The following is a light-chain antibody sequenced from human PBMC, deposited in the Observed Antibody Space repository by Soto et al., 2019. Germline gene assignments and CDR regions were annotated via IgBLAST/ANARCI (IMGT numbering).Light chain of an antibody. CDR1: QGISDY. CDR3: QQRKAYPLT. CDR2: GTS. J-gene: IGKJ4*01. Sequence: DIQLTQSPSFLSASVGDSVTITCRASQGISDYLAWYQQKPGNAPKLLIYGTSTLQSEVPSRFSGSGSGTAFTLILSRLQPEDFATYFCQQRKAYPLTFGGGTRVEIK. V-gene: IGKV1-9*01.